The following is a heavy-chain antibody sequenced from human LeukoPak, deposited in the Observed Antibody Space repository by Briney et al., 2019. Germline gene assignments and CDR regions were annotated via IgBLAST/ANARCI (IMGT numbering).Heavy chain of an antibody. J-gene: IGHJ4*02. Sequence: KPSETLSLTCSVSGGSISDSTYYWGWIRQPPGKGLEWIGSIYYSGDASYNPSLRSRVSMSVDTSKNQISLKVTSVAAEDTAVYYCAREVRTGWTYFDSWGQGTLVTVSS. CDR2: IYYSGDA. CDR3: AREVRTGWTYFDS. D-gene: IGHD2-8*02. CDR1: GGSISDSTYY. V-gene: IGHV4-39*02.